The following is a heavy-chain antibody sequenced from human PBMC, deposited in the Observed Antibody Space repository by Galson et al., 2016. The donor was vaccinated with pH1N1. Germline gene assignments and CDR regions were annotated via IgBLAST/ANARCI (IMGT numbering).Heavy chain of an antibody. CDR1: GLVFSDSS. D-gene: IGHD1-26*01. CDR3: ATEDYYTSRY. V-gene: IGHV3-7*01. J-gene: IGHJ4*02. CDR2: INQDGGRK. Sequence: FLRLSYAASGLVFSDSSQSRVGPAPGLGVGCLAKINQDGGRKYYVDAMKGQCTISRDNAESSLSLQMDSRRVEDPALYDCATEDYYTSRYCGQGILVTVSS.